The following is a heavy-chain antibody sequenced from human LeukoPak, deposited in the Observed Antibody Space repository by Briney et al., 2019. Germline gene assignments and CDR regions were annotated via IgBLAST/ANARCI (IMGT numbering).Heavy chain of an antibody. CDR3: AKSFDYVWGSYRTYYLDY. J-gene: IGHJ4*02. V-gene: IGHV3-48*03. CDR2: IDSRGSTM. D-gene: IGHD3-16*02. Sequence: QPGGSLRLSCAASGFTFSSYEMNWVRQAPGKWLAWVSNIDSRGSTMYYADSVKGRFTISRDNAKNSLYLQMNSLRAEDTAVYYCAKSFDYVWGSYRTYYLDYWGQGTLVTVST. CDR1: GFTFSSYE.